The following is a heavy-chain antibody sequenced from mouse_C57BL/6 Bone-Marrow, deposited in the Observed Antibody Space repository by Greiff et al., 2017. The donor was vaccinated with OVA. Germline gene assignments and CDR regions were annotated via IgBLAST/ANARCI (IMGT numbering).Heavy chain of an antibody. V-gene: IGHV1-81*01. CDR2: IYPRSGNT. J-gene: IGHJ1*03. CDR3: ARPYYYGSSYRYFDV. D-gene: IGHD1-1*01. CDR1: GYTFTSYG. Sequence: VKLQESGAELARPGASVKLSCKASGYTFTSYGISWVKQRPGQGLEWIGKIYPRSGNTYYNEKFKGKATLTADKSSSTAYMELRSLTSEDSAVYFCARPYYYGSSYRYFDVWGTGTTVTVSS.